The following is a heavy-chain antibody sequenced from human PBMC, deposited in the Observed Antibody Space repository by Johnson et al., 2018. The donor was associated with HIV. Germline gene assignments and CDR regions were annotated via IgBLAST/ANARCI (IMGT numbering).Heavy chain of an antibody. Sequence: QVQLVESGGGLVQPGGSLRLSCAASGFTFRSYGMHWVRQAPGKGLEWVAFIRYDGSNNYYGDYVKGRFTISRDNAKNTLYVQMNSLRTEDTAVYYCAREARNNWNYEGDAFDIWGQGTMVTVSS. CDR1: GFTFRSYG. J-gene: IGHJ3*02. CDR3: AREARNNWNYEGDAFDI. CDR2: IRYDGSNN. D-gene: IGHD1-7*01. V-gene: IGHV3-30*02.